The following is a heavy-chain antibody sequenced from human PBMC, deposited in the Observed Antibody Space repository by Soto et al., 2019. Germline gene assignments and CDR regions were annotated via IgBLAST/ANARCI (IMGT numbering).Heavy chain of an antibody. V-gene: IGHV3-9*01. D-gene: IGHD2-2*01. J-gene: IGHJ3*02. CDR1: GFTFDDYA. CDR3: ARDIVVVPGRLSTDAFDI. Sequence: PGGSLRLSCAASGFTFDDYAMHWVRQAPGKGLEWVSGISWNSGSIGYADSVKGRFTISRDNAKNSLYLQMNSLRAEDTAVYYSARDIVVVPGRLSTDAFDIWGQGTMVTVSS. CDR2: ISWNSGSI.